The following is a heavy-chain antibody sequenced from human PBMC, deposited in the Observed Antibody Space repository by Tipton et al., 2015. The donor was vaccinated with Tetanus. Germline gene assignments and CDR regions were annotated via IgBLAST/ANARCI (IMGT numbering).Heavy chain of an antibody. CDR3: ARDGVGELGFGELPGGYGMDV. Sequence: LRLSCTVSGGSISSYYWSWIRQPPGKGLEWIGYIYYSGSTNYNPSLKSRVTISVDTSKNQFSLKLSSVTAADTAVYYCARDGVGELGFGELPGGYGMDVWGQGTTVTVSS. J-gene: IGHJ6*02. CDR2: IYYSGST. CDR1: GGSISSYY. D-gene: IGHD3-10*01. V-gene: IGHV4-59*01.